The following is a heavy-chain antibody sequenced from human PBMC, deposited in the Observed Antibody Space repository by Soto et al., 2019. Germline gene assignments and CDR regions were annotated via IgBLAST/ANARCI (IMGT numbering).Heavy chain of an antibody. CDR3: ASEWIVVVVAATSGDHNWFDP. CDR2: IYHSGST. J-gene: IGHJ5*02. Sequence: QVQLQESGPGLVKPSGTLSLTCAVSGGSISSSNWWSWVRQPPGKGLEWIGEIYHSGSTNYNPSPKSRGTISVDKSKNQFSLKLSSVTAADTAVYYCASEWIVVVVAATSGDHNWFDPWGQGTLVTVSS. V-gene: IGHV4-4*02. CDR1: GGSISSSNW. D-gene: IGHD2-15*01.